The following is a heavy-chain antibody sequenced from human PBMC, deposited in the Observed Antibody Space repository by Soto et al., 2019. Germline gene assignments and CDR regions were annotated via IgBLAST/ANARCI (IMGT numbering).Heavy chain of an antibody. CDR1: GGSISSYY. D-gene: IGHD6-6*01. J-gene: IGHJ2*01. CDR3: ARDMRSSDCNFDL. V-gene: IGHV4-4*07. Sequence: QVQLQESGPGLVKPSETLSLTCTVSGGSISSYYWSWIRQPAGKGLEWIGRIYTSGSTTYNPSLKSRVTMSVDTSKDQFSLKLISVTAADTAVYYGARDMRSSDCNFDLWGSVTKVTVSS. CDR2: IYTSGST.